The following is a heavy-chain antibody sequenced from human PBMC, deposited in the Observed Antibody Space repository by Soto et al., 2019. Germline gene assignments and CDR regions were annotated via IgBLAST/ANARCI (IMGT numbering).Heavy chain of an antibody. D-gene: IGHD6-13*01. CDR2: IKQDGSEK. J-gene: IGHJ5*02. CDR3: ARRPLVAAAGTWDWFDP. Sequence: AGGTLRLSCAASGFTFSSYLMSWVRQAPGKGLEWVANIKQDGSEKYYVDSVKGRFTISRDNAKNSLYLQMNSLRAEDTAVYYCARRPLVAAAGTWDWFDPWGQGTLVTVSS. CDR1: GFTFSSYL. V-gene: IGHV3-7*01.